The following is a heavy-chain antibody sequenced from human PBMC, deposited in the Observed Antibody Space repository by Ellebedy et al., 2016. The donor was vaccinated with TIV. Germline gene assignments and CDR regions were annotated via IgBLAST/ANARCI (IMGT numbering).Heavy chain of an antibody. D-gene: IGHD3-16*02. CDR3: ARDNVVRAKARGESSNWFDP. CDR1: GFIFRNYE. CDR2: ISSSSAYI. Sequence: GGSLRLSCAASGFIFRNYEFTWVRQAPGRGLEFVSYISSSSAYIYYADSVKGRFTVSRDNAKSSLYLQMNSLRAEDTAMYYCARDNVVRAKARGESSNWFDPWGQGTLVTVSS. J-gene: IGHJ5*02. V-gene: IGHV3-21*05.